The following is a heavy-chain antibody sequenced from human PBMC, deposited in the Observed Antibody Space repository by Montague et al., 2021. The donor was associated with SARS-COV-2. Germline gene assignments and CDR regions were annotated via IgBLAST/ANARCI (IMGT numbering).Heavy chain of an antibody. V-gene: IGHV4-61*01. J-gene: IGHJ4*02. CDR1: GGSVSSGSFH. Sequence: SETLSLTCTASGGSVSSGSFHWSWIRQPPGKGLEYIGYISSSGSANYNPSLKSRVAISLDTSENQLSLRLSSVTAADTAVYYCANKGAYDVPIDYWGLGTLVTVSS. D-gene: IGHD3-3*01. CDR2: ISSSGSA. CDR3: ANKGAYDVPIDY.